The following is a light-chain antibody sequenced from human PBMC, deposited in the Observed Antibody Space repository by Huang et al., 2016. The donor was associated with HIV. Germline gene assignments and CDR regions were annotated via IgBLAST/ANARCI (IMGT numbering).Light chain of an antibody. CDR1: QSVSSY. Sequence: EIVLTQSPATLSLSPGETASLSCRASQSVSSYLAWYQPKPGQAPRLLIYDASTRAPGIPDRFSGSGSATEYTLTISSLEPEDFAVYYCQQRANWPPLTFGGGTKVEI. CDR2: DAS. J-gene: IGKJ4*01. CDR3: QQRANWPPLT. V-gene: IGKV3-11*01.